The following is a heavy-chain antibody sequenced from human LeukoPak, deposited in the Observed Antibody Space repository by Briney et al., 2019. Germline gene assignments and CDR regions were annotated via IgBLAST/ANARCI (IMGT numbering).Heavy chain of an antibody. CDR2: IYYNGNT. V-gene: IGHV4-59*07. D-gene: IGHD6-6*01. CDR1: GGSISSYY. J-gene: IGHJ2*01. CDR3: ARLAAGPNTRYFDL. Sequence: SDTLSLTCTVSGGSISSYYWSWIRQPPGKGLEWIAYIYYNGNTKYNPSPKSRVTISADTSKNQFSLKVNSVTAADTAVYYCARLAAGPNTRYFDLWGRGTRVTVSS.